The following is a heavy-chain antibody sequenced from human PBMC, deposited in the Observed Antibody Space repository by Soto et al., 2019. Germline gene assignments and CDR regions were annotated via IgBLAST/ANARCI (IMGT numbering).Heavy chain of an antibody. CDR1: GGSISSGGYY. D-gene: IGHD3-22*01. J-gene: IGHJ3*02. V-gene: IGHV4-31*03. Sequence: PSETLSLTCTVSGGSISSGGYYWSWIRQHPGKGLEWIGYSYYSGSTYYNPSLKSRVTISVDTSKNQFSLKLSSVTAADTAVYYCARDWGYYYDSSGYYRTHAFDIWGQGTMVTVSS. CDR2: SYYSGST. CDR3: ARDWGYYYDSSGYYRTHAFDI.